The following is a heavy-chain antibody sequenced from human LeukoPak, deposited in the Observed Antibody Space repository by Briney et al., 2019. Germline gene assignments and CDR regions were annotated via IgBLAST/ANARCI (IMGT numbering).Heavy chain of an antibody. CDR3: AGRGYSYGYNY. Sequence: SETLSLTCTVSGGSISSSSYYWSWIRQPPGKGLEWIGYIYHSGSTYYNPSLKSRVTISVDRSKNQFSLKLSSVTAADTAVYYCAGRGYSYGYNYWGQGTLVTASS. V-gene: IGHV4-30-2*01. CDR1: GGSISSSSYY. J-gene: IGHJ4*02. CDR2: IYHSGST. D-gene: IGHD5-18*01.